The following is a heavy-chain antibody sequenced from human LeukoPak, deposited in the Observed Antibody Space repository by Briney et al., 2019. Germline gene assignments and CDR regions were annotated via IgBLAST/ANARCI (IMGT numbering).Heavy chain of an antibody. V-gene: IGHV3-48*03. CDR1: GFTFSSYE. CDR2: ISSSGSTI. J-gene: IGHJ4*02. D-gene: IGHD3-10*01. CDR3: VRTRRGRITMVRGVPHYLDY. Sequence: GRSLRLSCAASGFTFSSYEMNWVRQAPGKGLEWVSYISSSGSTIYYADSVKGRFTISRDNAKNSLYLQMNSLRAEDTAVYYCVRTRRGRITMVRGVPHYLDYWGQGTLVTVSS.